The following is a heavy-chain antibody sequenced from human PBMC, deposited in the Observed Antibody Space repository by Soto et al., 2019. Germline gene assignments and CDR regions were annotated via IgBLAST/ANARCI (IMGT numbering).Heavy chain of an antibody. CDR3: ARDTNYYDYVWGSYRPNYGMDV. D-gene: IGHD3-16*02. V-gene: IGHV3-33*01. J-gene: IGHJ6*02. Sequence: GGSLRLSCAASGFTFSSYGMHWVRQAPGKGLEWVAVIWYDGSNKYYADSVKGRFTISRDNSKKTLYLQMNSLRAEDTAVYYCARDTNYYDYVWGSYRPNYGMDVWGQGTTVTVSS. CDR2: IWYDGSNK. CDR1: GFTFSSYG.